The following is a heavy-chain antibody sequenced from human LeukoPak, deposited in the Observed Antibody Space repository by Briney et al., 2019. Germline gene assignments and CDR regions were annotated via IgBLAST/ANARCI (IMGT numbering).Heavy chain of an antibody. J-gene: IGHJ4*01. CDR2: ISGSGGST. V-gene: IGHV3-23*01. CDR1: GFTFSSYA. CDR3: ATDLRWNDCPPHY. Sequence: GGSLRLSCAASGFTFSSYAMSWVRQAPGKGLEWVSAISGSGGSTYYADSVKGRFTTSRDNAKNSLYLQMSSLRVEDTAVSYRATDLRWNDCPPHYWGQGILVAVSS. D-gene: IGHD1-1*01.